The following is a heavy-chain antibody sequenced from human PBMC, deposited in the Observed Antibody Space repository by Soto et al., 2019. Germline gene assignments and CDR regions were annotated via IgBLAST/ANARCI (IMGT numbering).Heavy chain of an antibody. CDR1: GFTVSSNY. CDR2: IYSGGST. CDR3: ARGKRHGYNGFDY. D-gene: IGHD5-12*01. Sequence: EVQLVESGGGLIQPGGSLRLSCAASGFTVSSNYMSWVRQAPGKGLEWVSVIYSGGSTYYADSVKGRFPISVDNSKNTPYRQMIILSGEDTAVYYCARGKRHGYNGFDYWGQGTLVTVSS. J-gene: IGHJ4*02. V-gene: IGHV3-53*01.